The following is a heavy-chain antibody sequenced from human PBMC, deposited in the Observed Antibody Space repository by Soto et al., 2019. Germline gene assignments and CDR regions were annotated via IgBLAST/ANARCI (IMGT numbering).Heavy chain of an antibody. CDR1: GYSLSKLS. V-gene: IGHV1-24*01. J-gene: IGHJ2*01. D-gene: IGHD3-22*01. Sequence: GASVKVSCKVSGYSLSKLSMNWVRQAPGKGLEWMGGFDPEDGKTTYAQKFQGRVTLTEDKSTSTAYMELSSLRSEDTAVYYCARGQGNYYDSSGYYYGYWYFDLWGRGTLVTVSS. CDR3: ARGQGNYYDSSGYYYGYWYFDL. CDR2: FDPEDGKT.